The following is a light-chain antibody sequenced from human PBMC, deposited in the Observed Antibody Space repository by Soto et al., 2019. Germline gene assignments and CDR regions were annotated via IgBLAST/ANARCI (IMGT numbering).Light chain of an antibody. J-gene: IGKJ4*01. CDR2: GAS. CDR3: QHYTSRPLT. V-gene: IGKV3-15*01. CDR1: QSVSSN. Sequence: EIVVTQSPATLSVSPGDRATLSCRASQSVSSNLAWYQQEPGQAPRLLIYGASTRATGIPARFSGSGSGTEFTLTIGSLQSEDFAVYYCQHYTSRPLTFGGGTKV.